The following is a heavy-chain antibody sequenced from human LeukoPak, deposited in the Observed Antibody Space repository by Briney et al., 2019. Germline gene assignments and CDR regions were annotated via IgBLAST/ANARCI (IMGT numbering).Heavy chain of an antibody. CDR3: AKSNSGSVLSYFDY. J-gene: IGHJ4*02. CDR1: GFTFSSYA. D-gene: IGHD1-26*01. Sequence: GASLRLSCAASGFTFSSYAMSWVRQAPGKGLEWVSAISGSGGSTYYADSVKGRFTISRDNSKNTLYLQMNSLRAEDTAVYYCAKSNSGSVLSYFDYWGQGTLVTVSS. CDR2: ISGSGGST. V-gene: IGHV3-23*01.